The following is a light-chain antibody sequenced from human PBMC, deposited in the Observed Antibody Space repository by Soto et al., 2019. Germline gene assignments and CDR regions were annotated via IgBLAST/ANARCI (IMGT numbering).Light chain of an antibody. Sequence: QSALTQPASVSGSPGQSITISCTGTSSDVGGYNYVSWYQQHPGKAPKLMIYDVSNRPSGVSNRFSGSKSGNTASLTISGLQAEDEADYYCSSYTSRSTLMVFGGGTQVTVL. V-gene: IGLV2-14*01. CDR3: SSYTSRSTLMV. J-gene: IGLJ2*01. CDR1: SSDVGGYNY. CDR2: DVS.